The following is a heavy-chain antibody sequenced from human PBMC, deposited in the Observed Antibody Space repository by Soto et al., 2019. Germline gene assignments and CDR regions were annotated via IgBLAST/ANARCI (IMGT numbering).Heavy chain of an antibody. Sequence: EVQLLESGGDLVQPGGSLRLSCAASGFTFNTYAMSWVRQAPGKGLEWVSGISGSGGSTYYADSVKGRFTISRDNSKNTLHLQMNSLRVEDTAVYYCAKDFAPALGCSGGSCYLYFYYMDGWGKGTTVTVSS. CDR3: AKDFAPALGCSGGSCYLYFYYMDG. CDR2: ISGSGGST. J-gene: IGHJ6*03. V-gene: IGHV3-23*01. CDR1: GFTFNTYA. D-gene: IGHD2-15*01.